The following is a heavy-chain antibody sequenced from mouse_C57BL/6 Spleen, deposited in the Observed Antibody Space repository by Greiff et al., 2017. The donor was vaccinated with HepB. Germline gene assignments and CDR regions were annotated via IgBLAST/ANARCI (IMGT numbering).Heavy chain of an antibody. Sequence: VQLQQSGAELVKPGASVKISCKASGYAFSSYWMNWVKQRPGKGLEWIGQIYPGDGDTNYNGKFKGKATLTADKSSSTAYMQLSSLTSEDSAVDFCARCGYYGYDWYFDVWGTGTTVTVSA. V-gene: IGHV1-80*01. J-gene: IGHJ1*03. CDR1: GYAFSSYW. D-gene: IGHD2-2*01. CDR3: ARCGYYGYDWYFDV. CDR2: IYPGDGDT.